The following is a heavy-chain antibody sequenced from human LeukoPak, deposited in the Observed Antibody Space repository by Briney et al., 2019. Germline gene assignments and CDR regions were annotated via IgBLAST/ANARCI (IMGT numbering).Heavy chain of an antibody. CDR1: AFTFRSYA. V-gene: IGHV3-23*01. Sequence: PGGSLRLSCAASAFTFRSYAMSWVRQAPGKGLEWVSAISGSGDSTYYADSVKGRLTISRDNSKNTLYLQMNSLRAEDTAVYYCAKVGRTAGIHYYYYGMDVWGQGTTVTVSS. D-gene: IGHD6-13*01. J-gene: IGHJ6*02. CDR2: ISGSGDST. CDR3: AKVGRTAGIHYYYYGMDV.